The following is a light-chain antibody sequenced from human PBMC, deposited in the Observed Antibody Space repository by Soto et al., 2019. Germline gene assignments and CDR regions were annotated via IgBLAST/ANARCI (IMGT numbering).Light chain of an antibody. J-gene: IGKJ1*01. CDR2: QAS. CDR3: QQYHSSPWT. V-gene: IGKV1-5*01. Sequence: DIPMTQSPSTLSASVGDRVTITCRASQSVASWLAWYQQKPGKAPKLLIFQASSLESGVPSRFSGSGSGTEFTLTLSGLQPDDFATYYCQQYHSSPWTFGQVTKVDI. CDR1: QSVASW.